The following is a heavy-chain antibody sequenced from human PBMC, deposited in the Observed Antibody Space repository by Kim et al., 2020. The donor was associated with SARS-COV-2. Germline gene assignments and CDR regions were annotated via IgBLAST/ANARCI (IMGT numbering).Heavy chain of an antibody. CDR1: GFTFDDYA. J-gene: IGHJ6*02. CDR3: ATLGYSSGWYGNYYGMDV. Sequence: GGSLRLSCAASGFTFDDYAMHWVRQAPGKGLEWVSGISWNSGSIGYADSVKGRFTISRDNAKNSLYLQMNSLRAEDTALYYCATLGYSSGWYGNYYGMDVWGQGTTVTVSS. D-gene: IGHD6-19*01. V-gene: IGHV3-9*01. CDR2: ISWNSGSI.